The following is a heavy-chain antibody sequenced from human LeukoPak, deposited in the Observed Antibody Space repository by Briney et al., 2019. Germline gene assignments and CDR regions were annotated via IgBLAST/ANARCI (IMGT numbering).Heavy chain of an antibody. J-gene: IGHJ6*02. V-gene: IGHV3-33*01. Sequence: GGSLRLSCAASGFTFSSYGMHWVRQAPGKGLEWAAVIWYDGSNKYYADSVKGRFTISRDNSKNTLYLQMNSLRAEDTAVYYCARDSLPYYDYVWGSSGMDVWGQGTTVTVSS. CDR3: ARDSLPYYDYVWGSSGMDV. CDR2: IWYDGSNK. CDR1: GFTFSSYG. D-gene: IGHD3-16*01.